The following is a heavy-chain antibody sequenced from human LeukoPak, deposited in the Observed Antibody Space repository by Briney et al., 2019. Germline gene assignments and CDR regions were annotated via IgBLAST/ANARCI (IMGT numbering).Heavy chain of an antibody. CDR3: AKVLYSSGKYAFDI. D-gene: IGHD6-19*01. CDR2: IGSSSSYI. CDR1: RFTLSIYS. J-gene: IGHJ3*02. V-gene: IGHV3-21*04. Sequence: PGGSLRLSCAASRFTLSIYSRNWVRQAPGEGLEWVSSIGSSSSYIYYAGSVKVRSTFSRDSAKTSLYLRLNSLRAEATPGYYGAKVLYSSGKYAFDIWGQGKMVTVSS.